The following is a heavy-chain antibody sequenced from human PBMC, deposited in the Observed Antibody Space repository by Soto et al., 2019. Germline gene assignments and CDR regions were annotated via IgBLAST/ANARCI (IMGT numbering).Heavy chain of an antibody. CDR2: MFYGGST. CDR3: ARHGEYSGYDHAWFDP. V-gene: IGHV4-59*08. Sequence: SETLSLTCTVSGGSITDNYWSWVRQPPGKGLEWIGRMFYGGSTNYNPSLMSRLTISGDTSKNHLSLRLSSVTAADTAVYYCARHGEYSGYDHAWFDPWGQGLLVTVSS. J-gene: IGHJ5*02. CDR1: GGSITDNY. D-gene: IGHD5-12*01.